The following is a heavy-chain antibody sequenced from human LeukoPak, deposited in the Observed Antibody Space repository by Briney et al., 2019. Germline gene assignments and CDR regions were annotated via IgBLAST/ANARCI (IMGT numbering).Heavy chain of an antibody. CDR3: AADRSSGWNGGDY. J-gene: IGHJ4*02. CDR1: GFTFTSSA. CDR2: IVVGSGNT. D-gene: IGHD6-19*01. V-gene: IGHV1-58*01. Sequence: SVTVSCKASGFTFTSSAVQWVRQARGQRLEWIGWIVVGSGNTNYAQKFQERVTITRDMSTSTAYMELSSLRSEDTAVYYCAADRSSGWNGGDYWGQGTLVTVSS.